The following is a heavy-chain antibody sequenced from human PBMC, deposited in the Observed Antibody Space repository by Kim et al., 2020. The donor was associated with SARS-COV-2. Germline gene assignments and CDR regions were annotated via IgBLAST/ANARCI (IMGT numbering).Heavy chain of an antibody. Sequence: ASVKVSCKASGYTFTSYGIRWVRQAPGQGLEWMGWISSYNGNTNYSQKLQGRVTMSTDTFTNTAHLGLRRLRSYEPAVLYCAGGLLLLLLGELARFDCLG. D-gene: IGHD3-10*01. CDR3: AGGLLLLLLGELARFDC. J-gene: IGHJ4*01. CDR2: ISSYNGNT. V-gene: IGHV1-18*04. CDR1: GYTFTSYG.